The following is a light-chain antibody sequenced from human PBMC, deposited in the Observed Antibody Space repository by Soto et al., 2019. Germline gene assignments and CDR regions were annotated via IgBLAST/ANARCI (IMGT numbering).Light chain of an antibody. Sequence: SYELTQPPSVSVSPGQTASITCSGDKLGDKYACWYQQKPGQSPVLVIYQDSKRPSGIPERFSGSNSGNTATPTISGTQAMDEADYYCQAWDSSTEDVVFGGGTTLTVL. CDR3: QAWDSSTEDVV. CDR2: QDS. V-gene: IGLV3-1*01. J-gene: IGLJ2*01. CDR1: KLGDKY.